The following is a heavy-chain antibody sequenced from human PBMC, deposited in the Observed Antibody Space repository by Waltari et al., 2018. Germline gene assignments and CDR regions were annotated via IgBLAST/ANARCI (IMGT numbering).Heavy chain of an antibody. Sequence: VQLVESGGGLVQPGKSLRLSCVASGFMFEDSAMHWVRQVPGKGLEWLSGISWNSNNIVYADSVKGRFTISRDNAENSLYLLMNNLRAEDTALYYCVRDAFGNTIGGVFDYWGQGTLLTVSS. CDR3: VRDAFGNTIGGVFDY. V-gene: IGHV3-9*01. CDR2: ISWNSNNI. D-gene: IGHD3-3*01. CDR1: GFMFEDSA. J-gene: IGHJ4*02.